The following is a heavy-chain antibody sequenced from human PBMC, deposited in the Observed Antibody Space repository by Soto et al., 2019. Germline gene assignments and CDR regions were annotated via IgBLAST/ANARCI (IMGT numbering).Heavy chain of an antibody. J-gene: IGHJ5*02. V-gene: IGHV1-3*01. CDR2: INADNGYT. Sequence: ASVKVSCKASGNLFIHQSIHWVRQAPGQRLEWMGWINADNGYTKYSEKFQGRVTITWDTSATTAYMDLSRLNSEDTAVYYCVRGKEAGIWFDPWGQGTLVTVSS. CDR1: GNLFIHQS. CDR3: VRGKEAGIWFDP. D-gene: IGHD1-26*01.